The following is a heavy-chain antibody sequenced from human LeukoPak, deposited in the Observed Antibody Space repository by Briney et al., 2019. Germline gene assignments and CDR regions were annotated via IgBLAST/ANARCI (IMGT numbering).Heavy chain of an antibody. CDR1: GDSVSSNSAA. D-gene: IGHD5-12*01. V-gene: IGHV6-1*01. Sequence: SQTLSLTCAISGDSVSSNSAAWNWIRQSPSRGLEWLGRTYYRSKWYNDYAVSVKSRITINPDTSKNQFSLQLNSVTPEDTAVYYCARDRGVATKNYYYGMDVWGQGTTVTVSS. J-gene: IGHJ6*02. CDR2: TYYRSKWYN. CDR3: ARDRGVATKNYYYGMDV.